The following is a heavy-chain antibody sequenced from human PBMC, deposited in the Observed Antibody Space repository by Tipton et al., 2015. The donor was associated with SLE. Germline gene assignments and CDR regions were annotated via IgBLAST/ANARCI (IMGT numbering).Heavy chain of an antibody. J-gene: IGHJ5*02. V-gene: IGHV4-59*01. CDR3: ARGAIFGVVIPGGGWFDP. CDR2: IHYSGST. Sequence: PGLVKPSETLSLTCTVSGGSISTYYWSWIRQPPGKGLEWIGYIHYSGSTNYNPSLKSRVTISVDTSKNQFSLKLSSVTAADTAVYYCARGAIFGVVIPGGGWFDPWGQGTLVTVSS. D-gene: IGHD3-3*01. CDR1: GGSISTYY.